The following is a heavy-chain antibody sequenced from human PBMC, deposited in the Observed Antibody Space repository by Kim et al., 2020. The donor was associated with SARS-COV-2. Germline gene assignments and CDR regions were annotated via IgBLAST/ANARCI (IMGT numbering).Heavy chain of an antibody. J-gene: IGHJ6*02. Sequence: KSRVTISVDTSKNQFTLRLSSVTAADTAVYYCARAGGATMVRGVPYGMDVWGQGTTVTVSS. D-gene: IGHD3-10*01. V-gene: IGHV4-34*01. CDR3: ARAGGATMVRGVPYGMDV.